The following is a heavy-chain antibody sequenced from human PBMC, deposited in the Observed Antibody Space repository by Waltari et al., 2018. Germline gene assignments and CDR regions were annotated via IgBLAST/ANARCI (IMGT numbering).Heavy chain of an antibody. D-gene: IGHD2-2*01. V-gene: IGHV3-23*01. J-gene: IGHJ4*02. CDR1: GFTFSSYA. CDR3: AKAYCSSTSCYPAFDY. Sequence: EVQLLESGGGLVQPGGSLRLSCAASGFTFSSYAMSWDRPAPGKGLEWVSAISGSGGSTYYADSVKGRFTISRDNSKNTLYLQMNSLRAEDTAVYYCAKAYCSSTSCYPAFDYWGQGTLVTVSS. CDR2: ISGSGGST.